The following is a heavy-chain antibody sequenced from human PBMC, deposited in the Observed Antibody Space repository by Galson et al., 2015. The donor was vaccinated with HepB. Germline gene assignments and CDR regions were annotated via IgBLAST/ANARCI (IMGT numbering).Heavy chain of an antibody. D-gene: IGHD3-16*01. Sequence: SLRLSCAVSGFNCGHYAMNWVRQAPGKGLEWVAVISGDGTSAHYADSVRGRFTITRDQSKNTLYLQMDSLRVEDTAMYYCAKEAFYYDDTGPYYYFDLWGQGTLVTVSS. J-gene: IGHJ4*02. CDR1: GFNCGHYA. CDR2: ISGDGTSA. V-gene: IGHV3-23*01. CDR3: AKEAFYYDDTGPYYYFDL.